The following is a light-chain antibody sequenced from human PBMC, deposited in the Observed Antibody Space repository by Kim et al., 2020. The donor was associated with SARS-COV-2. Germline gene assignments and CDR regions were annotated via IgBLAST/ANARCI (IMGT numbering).Light chain of an antibody. V-gene: IGLV2-8*01. J-gene: IGLJ1*01. CDR1: SSDIGNYNY. CDR3: SSYAGSNNFPYV. CDR2: EVN. Sequence: QSALTQPPSASGYPGQSVTISCTGTSSDIGNYNYVSWYQQHPGKAPKLLIYEVNKRPSGVPDRFSGSKSGNTASLTVSGLQAEDEADYYCSSYAGSNNFPYVFGSGTKVTVL.